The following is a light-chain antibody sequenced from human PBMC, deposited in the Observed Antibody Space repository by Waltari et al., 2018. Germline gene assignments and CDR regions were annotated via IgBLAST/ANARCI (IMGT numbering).Light chain of an antibody. CDR1: SSDIGAYNY. CDR2: DVS. Sequence: QSALTQPASVSGSPGRSITISCTGTSSDIGAYNYVSWYQQHPGKAPKLMIYDVSNRPSGVSMRFSGSKSCNTASLTISGLQADDEADYYCSSYTSTSAPVVFGGGTKLTVL. V-gene: IGLV2-14*03. J-gene: IGLJ2*01. CDR3: SSYTSTSAPVV.